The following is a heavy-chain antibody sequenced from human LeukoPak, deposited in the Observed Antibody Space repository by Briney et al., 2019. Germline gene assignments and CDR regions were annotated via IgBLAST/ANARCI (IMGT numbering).Heavy chain of an antibody. Sequence: GGSLRLSCAASGFTFSVSAMHWVRQASGKGLEWVGRIRSKANNYATTYAASVKGRFTISRDDSKNTAYLQMYSLKTEDTAVYYCTRLLAEGCWGQGTLVTVSS. CDR2: IRSKANNYAT. CDR3: TRLLAEGC. CDR1: GFTFSVSA. V-gene: IGHV3-73*01. J-gene: IGHJ4*02.